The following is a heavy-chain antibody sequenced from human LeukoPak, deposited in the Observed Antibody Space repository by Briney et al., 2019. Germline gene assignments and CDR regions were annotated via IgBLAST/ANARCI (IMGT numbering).Heavy chain of an antibody. CDR1: GFTVSSYG. D-gene: IGHD1-26*01. CDR2: IRFDGTNE. CDR3: AKVPSGTYYYYGMDV. Sequence: GGSLRLSCAASGFTVSSYGMHWVRHAPDKGLEWLAFIRFDGTNEYYADSVKGRFTISRDNSKNTLYLQMNSLRAEDTAVYYCAKVPSGTYYYYGMDVWGQGTTVTVSS. V-gene: IGHV3-30*02. J-gene: IGHJ6*02.